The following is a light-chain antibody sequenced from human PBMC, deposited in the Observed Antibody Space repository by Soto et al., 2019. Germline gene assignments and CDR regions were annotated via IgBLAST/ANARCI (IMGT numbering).Light chain of an antibody. CDR1: SGHSNYA. V-gene: IGLV4-69*01. Sequence: QSVLTQSPSASASLGASVKLTCTLSSGHSNYAIAWHQQQPERGPRYLMKVNSDGGHIKGDGIPDRFSGSSSGAERSLTISSLQSEHEADYYCQTWDTGILVFGGGTKLTVL. CDR3: QTWDTGILV. J-gene: IGLJ2*01. CDR2: VNSDGGH.